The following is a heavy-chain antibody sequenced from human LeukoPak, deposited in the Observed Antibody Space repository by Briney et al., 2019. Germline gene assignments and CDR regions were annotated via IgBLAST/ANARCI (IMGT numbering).Heavy chain of an antibody. CDR3: ARVRVYGSGSYYNPFDY. CDR1: GFTFSSYW. CDR2: INSDGSST. V-gene: IGHV3-74*01. J-gene: IGHJ4*02. Sequence: GGSLRLSCAASGFTFSSYWMHWVRQAPGKGLVWVSRINSDGSSTSYADSVKGRFTISRDNAKNTLYLQMNSLRAEDTAVYYCARVRVYGSGSYYNPFDYWGQGTLVTVSS. D-gene: IGHD3-10*01.